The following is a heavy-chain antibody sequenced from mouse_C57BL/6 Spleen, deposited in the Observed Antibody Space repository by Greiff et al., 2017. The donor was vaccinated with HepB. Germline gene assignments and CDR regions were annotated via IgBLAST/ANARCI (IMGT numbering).Heavy chain of an antibody. CDR2: IHPNSGST. Sequence: VQLQQPGAELVKPGASVKLSCKASGYTFTSYWMHWVKQRPGQGLEWIGMIHPNSGSTNYNEKFKSKATLTVDKSSSTAYMQHSSLTSEDSAVYYCARANYDNFDYYAMDYWGQGTSVTVSS. J-gene: IGHJ4*01. CDR3: ARANYDNFDYYAMDY. CDR1: GYTFTSYW. D-gene: IGHD2-1*01. V-gene: IGHV1-64*01.